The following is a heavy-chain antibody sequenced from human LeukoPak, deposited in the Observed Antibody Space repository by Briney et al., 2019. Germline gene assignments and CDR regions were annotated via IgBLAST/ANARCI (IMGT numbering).Heavy chain of an antibody. V-gene: IGHV4-39*01. CDR2: IYYSGSA. CDR3: AGLTRRSSSGITMVRGVIANSDY. Sequence: SETLSLTCTVSGGSISSSSYYWGWIRQPPGKGLEWIGSIYYSGSAYYNPSLKSRVTISVDTSKNQFSLKLSSVTATDTAVYYCAGLTRRSSSGITMVRGVIANSDYWGQGTLVTVSS. J-gene: IGHJ4*02. D-gene: IGHD3-10*01. CDR1: GGSISSSSYY.